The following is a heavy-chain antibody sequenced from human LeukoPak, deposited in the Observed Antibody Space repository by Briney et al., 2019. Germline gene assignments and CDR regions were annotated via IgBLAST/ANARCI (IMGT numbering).Heavy chain of an antibody. Sequence: PSETLSLTCAVSGGSIISSSYNWGWIRQPPGKGLEWIGTIYHSGTTYYNPSLKSRVTISVDTSKNQFFLKLSSVTAADTAVYYCARLPTGYPNWFDPWGQGSLVTVSP. CDR3: ARLPTGYPNWFDP. CDR2: IYHSGTT. D-gene: IGHD3-9*01. V-gene: IGHV4-39*01. J-gene: IGHJ5*02. CDR1: GGSIISSSYN.